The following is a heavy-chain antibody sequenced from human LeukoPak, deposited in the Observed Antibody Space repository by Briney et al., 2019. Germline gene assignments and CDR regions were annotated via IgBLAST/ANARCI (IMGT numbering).Heavy chain of an antibody. CDR1: GFTFSSHW. D-gene: IGHD1-7*01. Sequence: GGSLRLSFAASGFTFSSHWMSLVRQAPGKGPEWVANIKQDGSEKYYVDSVKGRFTISRDNAKNSLYLQMNSLRAEDTAVYYCARDVGLELFLFDYWGQGTLVTVSS. CDR2: IKQDGSEK. V-gene: IGHV3-7*01. J-gene: IGHJ4*02. CDR3: ARDVGLELFLFDY.